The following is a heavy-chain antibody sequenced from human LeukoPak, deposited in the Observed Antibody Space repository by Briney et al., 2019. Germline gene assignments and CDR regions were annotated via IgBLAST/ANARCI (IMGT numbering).Heavy chain of an antibody. CDR1: GGSFSGYY. CDR3: ARDRTSGVDY. D-gene: IGHD2-8*01. CDR2: INHSGST. Sequence: SETLSLTCAVYGGSFSGYYWSWIRQPPGKGLEWIGEINHSGSTNYNPSLKSRVTISVDKSKNQFSLKLSSVTAADTAVYYCARDRTSGVDYWGQGTLVTVSS. V-gene: IGHV4-34*01. J-gene: IGHJ4*02.